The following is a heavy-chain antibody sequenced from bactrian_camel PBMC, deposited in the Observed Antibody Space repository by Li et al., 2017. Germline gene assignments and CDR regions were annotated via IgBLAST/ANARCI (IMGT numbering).Heavy chain of an antibody. D-gene: IGHD5*01. Sequence: HVQLVESGGGSVQSGGSLRLSCAVSADTTTDYCMGWVRQAPGEERVQVAVIDSLHMTSYADSVKGRFTISQDDANNTVYLEMNSLKPEDTATYICAADRASKYEDHGLGGPLRTSHYGYWGQGTQVTVS. CDR1: ADTTTDYC. CDR3: AADRASKYEDHGLGGPLRTSHYGY. CDR2: IDSLHMT. V-gene: IGHV3S53*01. J-gene: IGHJ4*01.